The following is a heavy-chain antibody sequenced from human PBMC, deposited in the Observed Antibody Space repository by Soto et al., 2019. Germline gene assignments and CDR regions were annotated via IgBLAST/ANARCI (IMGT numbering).Heavy chain of an antibody. V-gene: IGHV3-33*01. J-gene: IGHJ6*03. CDR1: GFTFSSYG. CDR3: ARVGDYGDYVYTNYYYYYYMDV. Sequence: GGSLRLSCAASGFTFSSYGMHWVRQAPGKGLEWVAVIWYDGSNKYYADSVKGRFTISRDNSKNTLYLQMNSLRAEDTAVYYCARVGDYGDYVYTNYYYYYYMDVWGKGTTVTVSS. D-gene: IGHD4-17*01. CDR2: IWYDGSNK.